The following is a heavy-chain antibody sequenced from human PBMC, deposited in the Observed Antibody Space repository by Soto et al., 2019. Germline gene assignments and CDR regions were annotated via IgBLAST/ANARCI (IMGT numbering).Heavy chain of an antibody. CDR3: AKDLDVAAPADFYP. CDR2: IDGIPGRT. Sequence: PGGSLRLSCAASGFSFSNYAMSWVRQAPGKGLEWLSAIDGIPGRTLYADSVKGRFTVSRDNSKNTLYLQMDSLRLEYTAVYYCAKDLDVAAPADFYPRGQGTLVPVSA. V-gene: IGHV3-23*01. J-gene: IGHJ5*02. D-gene: IGHD6-25*01. CDR1: GFSFSNYA.